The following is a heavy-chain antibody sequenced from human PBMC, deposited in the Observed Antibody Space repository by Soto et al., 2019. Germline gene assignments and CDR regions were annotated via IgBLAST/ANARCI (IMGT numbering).Heavy chain of an antibody. J-gene: IGHJ4*02. CDR1: GFTFSSYW. Sequence: GGSLRLSCAASGFTFSSYWMSWVRQAPGKGLEWVANIKQDGSEKYYVDSVKGRFTISRDNAKNSLYLQMNSLRAEDTAVYYCARDPSNYDFWSGYNDYWGQGTLVTVSS. CDR3: ARDPSNYDFWSGYNDY. V-gene: IGHV3-7*01. CDR2: IKQDGSEK. D-gene: IGHD3-3*01.